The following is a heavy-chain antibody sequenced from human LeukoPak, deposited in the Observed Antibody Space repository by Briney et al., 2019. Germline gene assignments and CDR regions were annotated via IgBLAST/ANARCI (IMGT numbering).Heavy chain of an antibody. Sequence: GGSLRLSCAASGFTFSTYEMNWVRQAPRKGLEWVSYISSSGSTIFYADSVKGRFTISRDNAKNSLYLQMNSLRAEDTAVYYCARDRNSDLRFDYWGQGTLVTVSS. CDR3: ARDRNSDLRFDY. J-gene: IGHJ4*02. V-gene: IGHV3-48*03. CDR2: ISSSGSTI. CDR1: GFTFSTYE. D-gene: IGHD4-11*01.